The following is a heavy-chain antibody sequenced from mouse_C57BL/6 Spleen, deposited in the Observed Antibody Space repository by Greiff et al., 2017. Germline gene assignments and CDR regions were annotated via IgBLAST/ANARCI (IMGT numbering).Heavy chain of an antibody. CDR3: TRGAY. J-gene: IGHJ3*01. Sequence: QVQLQQSGAELVRPGASVTLSCKASGYTSTDYVMHWVKQTPVHGLEWIGAIDPETGGTAYNQKFKGKAILTADKSSSTAYMELRSLTSEDSAVYYCTRGAYWGQGTLVTVSA. V-gene: IGHV1-15*01. CDR1: GYTSTDYV. CDR2: IDPETGGT.